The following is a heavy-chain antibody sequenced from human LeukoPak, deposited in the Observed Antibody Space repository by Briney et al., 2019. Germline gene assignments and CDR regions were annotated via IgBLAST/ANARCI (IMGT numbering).Heavy chain of an antibody. CDR1: GGTFSNYA. D-gene: IGHD6-19*01. CDR2: IIPLFRTS. J-gene: IGHJ4*02. V-gene: IGHV1-69*05. Sequence: AASVKVSCKASGGTFSNYAISWVRQAPGQGLEWMGGIIPLFRTSNYPQKFQGRVTVTTDESTSTAYMELSSLRFEDTAVYYCSTSVPGYSSGWYSWGQGTLVTASS. CDR3: STSVPGYSSGWYS.